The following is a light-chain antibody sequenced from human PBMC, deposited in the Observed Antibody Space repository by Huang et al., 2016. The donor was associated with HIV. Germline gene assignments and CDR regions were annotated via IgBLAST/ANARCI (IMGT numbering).Light chain of an antibody. CDR2: AAS. J-gene: IGKJ1*01. CDR3: LQDCNYPRT. Sequence: AIQMTQSPSSLSASVGDRVTITCRGSQAIRNDLGWYQHRPGKAPRRLVYAASELQRGVPIRFRGSGSGTDFTLTISSLQPEDGGTYYYLQDCNYPRTFGRGTTVKI. CDR1: QAIRND. V-gene: IGKV1-6*01.